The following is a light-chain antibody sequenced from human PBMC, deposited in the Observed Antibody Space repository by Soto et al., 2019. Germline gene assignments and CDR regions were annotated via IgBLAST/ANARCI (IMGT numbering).Light chain of an antibody. CDR2: SNN. CDR1: SSSVGSNT. CDR3: AAWDDSLNASV. V-gene: IGLV1-44*01. J-gene: IGLJ1*01. Sequence: VLTQPPSASGAPGQRVTISCSGSSSSVGSNTVSWYQQFPGTAPKLLIHSNNKRPSGVPDRFSGSKSGTSASLAISGLQSEDEADYYCAAWDDSLNASVFGGGTKSPS.